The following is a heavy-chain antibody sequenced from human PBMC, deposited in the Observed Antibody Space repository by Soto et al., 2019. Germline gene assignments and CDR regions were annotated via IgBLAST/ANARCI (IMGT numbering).Heavy chain of an antibody. CDR1: GFTFSSYA. D-gene: IGHD3-9*01. CDR2: ISGSGGST. V-gene: IGHV3-23*01. Sequence: PGGSLRLSCAATGFTFSSYAMSWVRQAPGKGLEWVSAISGSGGSTYYADSVKGRFTISRDNSKNTLYLQMNSLRAEDTAVYYCAKDWGYDILTGYSFDYWGQGTLVTVSS. J-gene: IGHJ5*01. CDR3: AKDWGYDILTGYSFDY.